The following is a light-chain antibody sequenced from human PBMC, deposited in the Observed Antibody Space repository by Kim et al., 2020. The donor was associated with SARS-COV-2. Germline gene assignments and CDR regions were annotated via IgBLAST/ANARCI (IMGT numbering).Light chain of an antibody. V-gene: IGKV3-20*01. Sequence: EIMLTQSPDTLSLSPGERATLSCRASQTITSDYLAWYQHRPGQAPRLLIYSVSTRAAGITDRFSGSGSGTDFTLTISWLEPEDFAVYYCHHYGDSLWSFGRGTKVDIK. CDR1: QTITSDY. CDR2: SVS. J-gene: IGKJ1*01. CDR3: HHYGDSLWS.